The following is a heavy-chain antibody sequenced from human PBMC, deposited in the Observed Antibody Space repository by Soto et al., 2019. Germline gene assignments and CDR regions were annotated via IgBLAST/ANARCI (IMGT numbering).Heavy chain of an antibody. J-gene: IGHJ4*02. CDR3: ALYSSSWGYFDY. CDR1: GGSFSGYY. CDR2: ISQSGST. Sequence: SETLSLTCAVYGGSFSGYYWNWIRQPPGKGLEWIGEISQSGSTNYNPSLKGRVTILVYKSKTHFSLKLSSVPAADTAVYYCALYSSSWGYFDYWGQGTLVTVSS. V-gene: IGHV4-34*01. D-gene: IGHD6-6*01.